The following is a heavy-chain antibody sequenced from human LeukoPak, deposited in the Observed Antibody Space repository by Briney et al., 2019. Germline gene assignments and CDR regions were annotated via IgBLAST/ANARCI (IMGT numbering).Heavy chain of an antibody. J-gene: IGHJ4*02. D-gene: IGHD6-19*01. CDR1: GFTFSSYA. V-gene: IGHV3-30-3*01. CDR3: ARVRSSSGWGDY. CDR2: ISYDGSNK. Sequence: PGGSLRLSCAASGFTFSSYAMSWVRQAPGKGLEWVAVISYDGSNKYYADSVKGRFTISRDNSKNTLYLQMNSLRAEDTAVYYCARVRSSSGWGDYWGQGTLVTVSS.